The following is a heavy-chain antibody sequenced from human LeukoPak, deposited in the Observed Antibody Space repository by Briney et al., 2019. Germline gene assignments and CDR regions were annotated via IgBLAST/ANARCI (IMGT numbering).Heavy chain of an antibody. Sequence: GGFLRLSCAASGFTFSSHSMNWVRQAPGKGLEWVSYISSSSSTIYYADSVKRRFTISRDNAKNSLYLQMNSLRAEDTAVYYCARGAYYYEDWGQGTLVTVSS. D-gene: IGHD3-22*01. V-gene: IGHV3-48*01. CDR2: ISSSSSTI. J-gene: IGHJ4*02. CDR1: GFTFSSHS. CDR3: ARGAYYYED.